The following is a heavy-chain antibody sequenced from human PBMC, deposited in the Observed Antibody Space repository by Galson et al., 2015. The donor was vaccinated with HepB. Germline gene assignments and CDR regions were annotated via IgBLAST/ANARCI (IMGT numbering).Heavy chain of an antibody. V-gene: IGHV4-61*02. CDR2: IYTSGST. D-gene: IGHD2-15*01. J-gene: IGHJ4*02. CDR1: GGSISSGSYY. CDR3: ARYCSGGSCYLGGSFDY. Sequence: TLSLTCTVSGGSISSGSYYWSWIRQPAGKGLEWIGRIYTSGSTNYNPSLKSRVTISVDTSKNQFSLKLSSVTAADTAVYYCARYCSGGSCYLGGSFDYWVQGTLVTVSS.